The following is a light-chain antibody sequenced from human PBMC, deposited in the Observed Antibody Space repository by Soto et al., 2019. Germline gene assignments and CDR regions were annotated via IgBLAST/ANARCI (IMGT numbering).Light chain of an antibody. CDR1: QTVSSY. CDR2: DAS. Sequence: EIVLTQSPATLSLSPGERSPLSCRASQTVSSYLAWSQQKPGQAPRLLLYDASNRATGIPARFSGSGSGTDVTRPISSLEPEDVAVFDCHQYGISPPTVGPGTKVDIK. J-gene: IGKJ1*01. CDR3: HQYGISPPT. V-gene: IGKV3-11*01.